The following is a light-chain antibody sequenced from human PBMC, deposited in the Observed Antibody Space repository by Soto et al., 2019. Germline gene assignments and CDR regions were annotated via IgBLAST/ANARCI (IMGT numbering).Light chain of an antibody. CDR2: GDS. CDR1: RSNIGAGYD. CDR3: QSYDASLSGDVV. Sequence: QSVLTQPPSVSGAPGQWVTISCTGSRSNIGAGYDVHWYQQIPGEAPKLLIYGDSNRPSGVADRFSGSKSGTSASLAITGLQAEDEADYYCQSYDASLSGDVVFGGGTKVTVL. V-gene: IGLV1-40*01. J-gene: IGLJ2*01.